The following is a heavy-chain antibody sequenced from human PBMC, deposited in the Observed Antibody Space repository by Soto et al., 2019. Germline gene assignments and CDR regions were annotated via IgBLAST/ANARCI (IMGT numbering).Heavy chain of an antibody. CDR2: IIPLFRKP. CDR3: ARDGTLYDRSADSYLY. V-gene: IGHV1-69*01. D-gene: IGHD3-22*01. J-gene: IGHJ4*02. CDR1: GGTFSRYA. Sequence: QVQLVQSGAEVKKPGSSVKVSCKASGGTFSRYAINWVRQAPGQGREWMGGIIPLFRKPNYAQRFQGRVTNNADESTSAAYMELSSLRSEDTAVYYCARDGTLYDRSADSYLYWVQGTLVTVSS.